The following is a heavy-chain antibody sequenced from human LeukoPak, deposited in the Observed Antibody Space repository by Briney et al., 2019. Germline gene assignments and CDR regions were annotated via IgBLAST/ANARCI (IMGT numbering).Heavy chain of an antibody. Sequence: SETLSLTCAVYGGSFSGYYWSWIRQPPGKGLEWIGEINHSGSTNYNPSLKSRVTISVDTSKNQFSLKLSSVTAADTAVYYCAARSRAGYFDSLGGQGTLVTVSS. D-gene: IGHD3-9*01. V-gene: IGHV4-34*01. CDR1: GGSFSGYY. CDR3: AARSRAGYFDSL. J-gene: IGHJ4*02. CDR2: INHSGST.